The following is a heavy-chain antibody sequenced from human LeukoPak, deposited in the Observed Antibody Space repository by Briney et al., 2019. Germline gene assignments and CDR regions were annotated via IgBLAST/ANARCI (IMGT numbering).Heavy chain of an antibody. V-gene: IGHV3-23*01. J-gene: IGHJ4*02. CDR1: GFTFSSYS. D-gene: IGHD3-22*01. Sequence: GGSPRLSCAASGFTFSSYSVNWVRQAPGKGLEWVSGISGSGDNTYYADSVKGRFTISRDNSKNTLYVQVNSLGTEDTAAYYCAKGSYYDSSGSFYFDYWGQGTLVTVSS. CDR3: AKGSYYDSSGSFYFDY. CDR2: ISGSGDNT.